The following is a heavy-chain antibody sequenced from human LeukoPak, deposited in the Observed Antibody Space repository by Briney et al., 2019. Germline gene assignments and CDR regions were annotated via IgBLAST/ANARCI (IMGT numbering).Heavy chain of an antibody. J-gene: IGHJ3*02. V-gene: IGHV4-4*07. CDR3: AITVTAINNDAFDI. CDR1: GGSISSYY. Sequence: PSETLSLTCTVSGGSISSYYWSWIRQPAGKGLEWIGRIYTSGSTNYNPSLKSRVTMSVDTSKNQFSLKLSSVTAADTAVYYCAITVTAINNDAFDIWGKGKMVTVSS. D-gene: IGHD2-21*02. CDR2: IYTSGST.